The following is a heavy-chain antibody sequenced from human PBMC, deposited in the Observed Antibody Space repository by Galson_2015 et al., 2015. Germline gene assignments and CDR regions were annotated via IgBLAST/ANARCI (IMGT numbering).Heavy chain of an antibody. J-gene: IGHJ6*02. Sequence: SEPLSLTCIVSGGSISTTFWTWIRQAPGKGLEFIGYINYSGYTDYNPSLKSRITISVDTSRNQFTLNLRSVTAADTAVYFCARVSSDGSRSSVCGVDIGGQGTTVTVSS. CDR3: ARVSSDGSRSSVCGVDI. V-gene: IGHV4-59*01. D-gene: IGHD3-10*01. CDR2: INYSGYT. CDR1: GGSISTTF.